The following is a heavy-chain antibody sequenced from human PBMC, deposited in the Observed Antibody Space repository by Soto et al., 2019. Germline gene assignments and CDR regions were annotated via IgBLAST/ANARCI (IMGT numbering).Heavy chain of an antibody. J-gene: IGHJ4*02. D-gene: IGHD4-17*01. CDR3: ARVPDYGDYGAGSDY. CDR1: GFTFSSYA. Sequence: EVQLVESGGGLVQPGGSLRLSCAASGFTFSSYAMHWVRQAPGKGLEYVSAISSNGGSTYYANSVKGRFTISRDNSKNTLYLQMGSLGAEDMAVYYCARVPDYGDYGAGSDYWGQGTLVTVSS. CDR2: ISSNGGST. V-gene: IGHV3-64*01.